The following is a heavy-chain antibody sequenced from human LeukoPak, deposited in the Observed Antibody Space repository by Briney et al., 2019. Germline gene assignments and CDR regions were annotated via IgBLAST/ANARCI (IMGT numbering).Heavy chain of an antibody. CDR3: AKGSYGSGDFYGMDV. J-gene: IGHJ6*02. D-gene: IGHD3-10*01. Sequence: GGSLRLSCAASGFTFSSYAMHWVRQAPGKGLEWVAVISYDGSNKYYADSVKGRFTISRDNSKNTPYLQMNSLRAEDTAVYYCAKGSYGSGDFYGMDVWGQGTTVAVSS. CDR1: GFTFSSYA. CDR2: ISYDGSNK. V-gene: IGHV3-30-3*01.